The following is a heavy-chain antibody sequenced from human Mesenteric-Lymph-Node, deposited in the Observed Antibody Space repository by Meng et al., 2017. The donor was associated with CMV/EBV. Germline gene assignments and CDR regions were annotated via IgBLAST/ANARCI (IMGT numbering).Heavy chain of an antibody. D-gene: IGHD2-21*02. Sequence: VKVSCKAYGYTFTDYYINWVRQAPGQGLEWMGRIDPDSGATNYAQKFHDRVAITRDTSISTAYMELGGLRSDDTAIYYCVTLHFDYWGQGTLVTVSS. V-gene: IGHV1-2*06. CDR2: IDPDSGAT. CDR1: GYTFTDYY. CDR3: VTLHFDY. J-gene: IGHJ4*02.